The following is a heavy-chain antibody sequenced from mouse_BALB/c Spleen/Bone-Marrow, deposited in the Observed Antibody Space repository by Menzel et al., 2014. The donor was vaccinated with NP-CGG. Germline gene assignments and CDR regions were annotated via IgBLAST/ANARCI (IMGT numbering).Heavy chain of an antibody. CDR2: IDPANGNT. J-gene: IGHJ4*01. CDR1: GFNIKDTY. V-gene: IGHV14-3*02. Sequence: VQLQQSGAELVKPGASVKLSCSASGFNIKDTYMHWVKQRPEQGLEWIGRIDPANGNTKYDPKFQGKATITADTSSNTAYLQLSSLTSEDTAVYYCARDSPYAMDYWGQGTSVTVSS. CDR3: ARDSPYAMDY.